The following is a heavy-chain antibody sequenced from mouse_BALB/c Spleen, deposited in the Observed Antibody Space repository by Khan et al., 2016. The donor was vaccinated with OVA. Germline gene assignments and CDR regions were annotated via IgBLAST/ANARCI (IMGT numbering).Heavy chain of an antibody. D-gene: IGHD1-3*01. CDR1: GYTFTSFG. CDR3: TRDNMDY. CDR2: INTRCGTI. J-gene: IGHJ2*01. Sequence: VELEESGAELVKPGGSGKMSCKASGYTFTSFGMHWVRQGPGQGLEWIGYINTRCGTIDYAEKVKDRATLSADKSKSTPYMQLTSLTSEDTAVYYCTRDNMDYWGQGTTLTVSA. V-gene: IGHV1S26*01.